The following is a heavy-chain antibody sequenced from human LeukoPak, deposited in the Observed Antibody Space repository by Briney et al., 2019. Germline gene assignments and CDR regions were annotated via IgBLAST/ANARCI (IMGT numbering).Heavy chain of an antibody. Sequence: GGSLRLSCAAPGYPFRDYYMSWGRQAPGKGLEWVSSIITSGSTIYGADYVKGRFTISRDNAKNKLYLQMNRLRDEDTAVYYCAREITFGGVIATPNYDYWGQGTLVTVSS. V-gene: IGHV3-11*01. D-gene: IGHD3-16*02. CDR1: GYPFRDYY. CDR3: AREITFGGVIATPNYDY. CDR2: IITSGSTI. J-gene: IGHJ4*02.